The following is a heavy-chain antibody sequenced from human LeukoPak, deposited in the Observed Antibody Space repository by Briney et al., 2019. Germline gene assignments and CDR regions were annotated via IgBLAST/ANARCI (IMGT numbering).Heavy chain of an antibody. CDR2: ISWNSGSI. Sequence: PGGSLRLSCAASGFTFDDYAMHWVRQAPGKGLEWVSGISWNSGSIGYADSVKGRFTISRDNAKNSLYLQVNSLRAEDTALYYCAKDLYRHRNSGGYFDYWGQGTLVTVSS. CDR3: AKDLYRHRNSGGYFDY. V-gene: IGHV3-9*01. J-gene: IGHJ4*02. D-gene: IGHD4-23*01. CDR1: GFTFDDYA.